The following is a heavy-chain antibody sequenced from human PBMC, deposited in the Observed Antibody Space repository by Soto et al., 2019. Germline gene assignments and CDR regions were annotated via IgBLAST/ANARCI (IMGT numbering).Heavy chain of an antibody. V-gene: IGHV3-30*03. Sequence: GGSLRLSCAVSGCTVSTYGMHWVRQAPGKGLEWVAVISRDGGTKYYADSVKGRFTISRDNSRNTLFLEMNSLRGDDMAVYYCTGEVASGYWGQGTLVTV. J-gene: IGHJ4*02. D-gene: IGHD2-8*02. CDR3: TGEVASGY. CDR1: GCTVSTYG. CDR2: ISRDGGTK.